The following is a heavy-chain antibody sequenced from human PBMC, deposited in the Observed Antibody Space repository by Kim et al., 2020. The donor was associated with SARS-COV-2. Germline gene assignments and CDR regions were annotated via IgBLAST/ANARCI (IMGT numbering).Heavy chain of an antibody. J-gene: IGHJ4*02. CDR1: GDSVSSNSAA. Sequence: SQTLSLTCDISGDSVSSNSAAWNWIRQSPSRGLEWLGRTYYRSKWYTDYALSVKGRITINPDTSKNQFSLPLNSVTPEDTAVYYCARDRQRAGTGVDYWGQGTLVTVSS. CDR3: ARDRQRAGTGVDY. D-gene: IGHD6-19*01. CDR2: TYYRSKWYT. V-gene: IGHV6-1*01.